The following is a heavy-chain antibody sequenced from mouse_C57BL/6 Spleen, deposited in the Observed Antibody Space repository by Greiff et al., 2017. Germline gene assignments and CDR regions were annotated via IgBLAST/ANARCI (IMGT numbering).Heavy chain of an antibody. J-gene: IGHJ3*01. Sequence: EVQLQQSGPGLAKPSQTLSLTCSVTGYSITRDYWNWIRKFPGNKLEYMGYISYSGSTYYNPSLKSRISITRDTSKNQYYLQLNSVTTEDTATYYCARDYYGSSLWFAYWGQGTLVTVSA. D-gene: IGHD1-1*01. CDR1: GYSITRDY. CDR2: ISYSGST. V-gene: IGHV3-8*01. CDR3: ARDYYGSSLWFAY.